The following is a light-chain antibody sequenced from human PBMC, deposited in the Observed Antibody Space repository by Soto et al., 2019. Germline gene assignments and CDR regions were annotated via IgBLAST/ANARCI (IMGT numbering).Light chain of an antibody. CDR1: SSDVGNHNY. CDR2: DVS. J-gene: IGLJ3*02. V-gene: IGLV2-14*03. CDR3: NSYTSISTWV. Sequence: QSVLTQPASVSGSPGQSITISCTGTSSDVGNHNYVSWFQQHPGKAPKVIIYDVSNRPSGISDRFSGSKSGNTASLTISGLQAEDEADYYCNSYTSISTWVFGGGTKLTVL.